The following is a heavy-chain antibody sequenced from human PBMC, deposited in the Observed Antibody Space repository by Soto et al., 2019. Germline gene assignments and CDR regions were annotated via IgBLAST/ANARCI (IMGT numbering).Heavy chain of an antibody. V-gene: IGHV4-61*01. CDR2: IYFSGFT. J-gene: IGHJ6*02. Sequence: QVQLRESGPGVVKPSETLSLTCSVSGASVDRDTSYWIWSRQTPGKGLEWIGYIYFSGFTDYNPSLKSRATISVDASRNQFSLKLDPVTAEDTAVYYCSRRRGPGLFYGTDVWGQGTTVTVSS. CDR3: SRRRGPGLFYGTDV. CDR1: GASVDRDTSY.